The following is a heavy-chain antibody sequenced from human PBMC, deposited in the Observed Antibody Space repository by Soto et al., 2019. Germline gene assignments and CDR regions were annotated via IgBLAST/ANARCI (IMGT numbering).Heavy chain of an antibody. V-gene: IGHV3-23*01. Sequence: GGSLRLSCAASGFTFSSYGMTWVRQAPGKGLEWVSFSSATGAGTYYADSVKGRFTISRDNSKNTLYPQMTSLRADDTAVYYCAKDRRAGGNYGFYSDFWGQGALVTAPQ. D-gene: IGHD1-7*01. CDR3: AKDRRAGGNYGFYSDF. J-gene: IGHJ4*02. CDR2: SSATGAGT. CDR1: GFTFSSYG.